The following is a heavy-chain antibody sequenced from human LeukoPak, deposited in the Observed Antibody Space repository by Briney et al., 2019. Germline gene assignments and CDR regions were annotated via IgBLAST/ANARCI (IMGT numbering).Heavy chain of an antibody. CDR1: GFTFSSYS. CDR3: ARAIAYYYDSSGYYYNGGDAFDI. CDR2: ISGNSRYI. Sequence: PGGSLRLSCAASGFTFSSYSMTWVRQAPGKGLEWVSSISGNSRYIYYADSMRGRFTISRDNAKNSLYLQMNSLRAEDTAVYYCARAIAYYYDSSGYYYNGGDAFDIWGQGTMVTVSS. D-gene: IGHD3-22*01. J-gene: IGHJ3*02. V-gene: IGHV3-21*01.